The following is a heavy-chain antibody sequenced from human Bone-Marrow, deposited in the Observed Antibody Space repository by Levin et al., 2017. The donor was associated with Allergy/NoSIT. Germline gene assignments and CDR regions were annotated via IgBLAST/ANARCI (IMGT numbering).Heavy chain of an antibody. CDR2: VYRSGSS. CDR3: ARQLPYYSTYYMDI. J-gene: IGHJ6*03. Sequence: PSETLSLTCTVTGGSISDTGGSISSSSWWSWVRQAPGKGLEWIGEVYRSGSSNYNPSLQSRLTLSVDKSKNQLSLRLTSVTAADTAVYYCARQLPYYSTYYMDIWGKGTTVTVSS. D-gene: IGHD3-10*01. V-gene: IGHV4-4*02. CDR1: GGSISDTGGSISSSSW.